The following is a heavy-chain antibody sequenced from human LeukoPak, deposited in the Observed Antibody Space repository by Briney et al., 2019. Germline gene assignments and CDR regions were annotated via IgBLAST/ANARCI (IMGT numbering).Heavy chain of an antibody. CDR2: IYYSGST. CDR3: ARRDDFWSGYTDY. Sequence: PSETLSLTCTVSGGSISSYYWSWIRQPPGKGLEWIGYIYYSGSTNYNPSLKSRVTISVDTSKNQLSLKLSSVTAADTAVYYCARRDDFWSGYTDYWGQGTLVTVSS. V-gene: IGHV4-59*01. CDR1: GGSISSYY. J-gene: IGHJ4*02. D-gene: IGHD3-3*01.